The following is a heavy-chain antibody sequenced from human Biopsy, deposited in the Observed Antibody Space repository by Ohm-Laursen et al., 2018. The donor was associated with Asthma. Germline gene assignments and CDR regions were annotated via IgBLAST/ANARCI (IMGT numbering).Heavy chain of an antibody. Sequence: SVKVFCKASGDSLGSFINYAISWVRQAPRQGLEWMGGLIPVLGTADYAPMFEGRVTITADESTSTAYLELTSLRFEDTAVYYCARGYSGTDRIVYYYSGMEVWGQGTTVTVSS. V-gene: IGHV1-69*13. CDR1: GDSLGSFINYA. CDR3: ARGYSGTDRIVYYYSGMEV. CDR2: LIPVLGTA. J-gene: IGHJ6*02. D-gene: IGHD5-12*01.